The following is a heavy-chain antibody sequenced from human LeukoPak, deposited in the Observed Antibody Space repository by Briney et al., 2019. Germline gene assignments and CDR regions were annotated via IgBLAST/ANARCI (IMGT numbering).Heavy chain of an antibody. J-gene: IGHJ4*02. CDR3: ARLYSSTWENYFDY. V-gene: IGHV3-23*01. CDR1: GFTFSSFA. Sequence: GGSLRLSCAASGFTFSSFAMNWVRQAPGKGLEWVSGISGSGGSTYYADSVKGRFTISRDNSKNTLYVQMNSPRAEDTAVYYCARLYSSTWENYFDYWGQGTLVTVSS. D-gene: IGHD6-13*01. CDR2: ISGSGGST.